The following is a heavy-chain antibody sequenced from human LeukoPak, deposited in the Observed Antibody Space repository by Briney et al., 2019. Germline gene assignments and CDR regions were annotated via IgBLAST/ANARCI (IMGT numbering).Heavy chain of an antibody. V-gene: IGHV1-8*03. CDR3: ARARYQRDDYSNYDYYYYYMDV. CDR1: GYTFTSYD. D-gene: IGHD4-11*01. Sequence: ASVKVSCKASGYTFTSYDINWVRQATGQGLEWMGWMNPNSGNTGYAQKFQGRVTITRNTSIGTAYMELSSLRSEDTAVYYCARARYQRDDYSNYDYYYYYMDVWGKGTTVTVSS. CDR2: MNPNSGNT. J-gene: IGHJ6*03.